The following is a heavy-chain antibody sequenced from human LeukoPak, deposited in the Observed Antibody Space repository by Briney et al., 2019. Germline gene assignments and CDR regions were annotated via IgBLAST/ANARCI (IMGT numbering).Heavy chain of an antibody. Sequence: RASVKVSCKASGYTFTSYGIRWVRQAPGQGLEWMGWISAYNGNTNYAQKLQGRVTMTTDTSTSTAYMELRSLRSDDTAVYYCVVDIVVVVAATEYDWFDPWGQGTLVTVSS. J-gene: IGHJ5*02. CDR1: GYTFTSYG. V-gene: IGHV1-18*01. CDR3: VVDIVVVVAATEYDWFDP. D-gene: IGHD2-15*01. CDR2: ISAYNGNT.